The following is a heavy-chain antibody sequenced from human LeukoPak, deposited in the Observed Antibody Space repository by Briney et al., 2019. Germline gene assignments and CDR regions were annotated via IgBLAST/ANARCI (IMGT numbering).Heavy chain of an antibody. CDR3: AKDYYDSSGYYTTGTTTFDY. J-gene: IGHJ4*02. CDR2: ISGSGGST. CDR1: GFTFSNYA. Sequence: GGSLRLSCAASGFTFSNYAMSWVRQAPGKGLEWVSAISGSGGSTYYADSVKGRFTISRDNSKNTLYLQMNSLRAEDTAVYYCAKDYYDSSGYYTTGTTTFDYWGQGTLVTVSS. V-gene: IGHV3-23*01. D-gene: IGHD3-22*01.